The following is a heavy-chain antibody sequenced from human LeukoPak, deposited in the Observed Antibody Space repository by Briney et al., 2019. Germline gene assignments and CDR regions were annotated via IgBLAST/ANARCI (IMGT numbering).Heavy chain of an antibody. J-gene: IGHJ3*02. CDR2: IYTSGST. CDR3: ARGPYSYDSSGAFDI. Sequence: PSQTLSLTCTVSGGSISSGSYYWSWIRQPAGKGLEWIGRIYTSGSTNSNPSLKSRVTISADTSKNQFSLKLSSVTAADTAVYFCARGPYSYDSSGAFDIWGQGTMVTVSS. D-gene: IGHD3-22*01. V-gene: IGHV4-61*02. CDR1: GGSISSGSYY.